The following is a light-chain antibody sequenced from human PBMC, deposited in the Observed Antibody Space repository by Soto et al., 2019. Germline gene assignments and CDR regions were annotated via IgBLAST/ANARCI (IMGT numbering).Light chain of an antibody. CDR2: SNN. V-gene: IGLV1-44*01. Sequence: QAVVTQPPSASGTPGQRVTISCSGSSSNIGSNTVNWYQQLPVTAPKLLIYSNNQRPSGVPDRFSGSKSGTSASLAISGLQSEDEADYYCAAWDDSLNGPVFGGGTKLTVL. J-gene: IGLJ2*01. CDR1: SSNIGSNT. CDR3: AAWDDSLNGPV.